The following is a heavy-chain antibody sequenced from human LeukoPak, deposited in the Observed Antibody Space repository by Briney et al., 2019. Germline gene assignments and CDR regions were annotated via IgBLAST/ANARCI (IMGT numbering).Heavy chain of an antibody. D-gene: IGHD5-12*01. J-gene: IGHJ5*02. CDR3: ARDLGYSGFDWAP. CDR2: ISYSGST. CDR1: GASISSYY. V-gene: IGHV4-59*01. Sequence: SETLSLTCTVSGASISSYYWSWIRQSPGKGLEWIGYISYSGSTKYNSSLKSRVTISIDTSKNQFSLKLTSVTAADTAVYYCARDLGYSGFDWAPWGQGTLVTVSS.